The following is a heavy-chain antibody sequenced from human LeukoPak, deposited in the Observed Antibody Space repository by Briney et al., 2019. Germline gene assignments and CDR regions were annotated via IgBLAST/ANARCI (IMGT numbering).Heavy chain of an antibody. CDR2: INPQSGAT. CDR1: GYTFSDVY. Sequence: ASVKVSCKPSGYTFSDVYIHSMRQAPGQGLEWMAWINPQSGATNYAQKFKGRITTTRDMSITTAYMELTTLRSDDTAVYYSVRGGADSCLYFAYWGQGTLVTVSS. J-gene: IGHJ4*02. V-gene: IGHV1-2*02. D-gene: IGHD1-26*01. CDR3: VRGGADSCLYFAY.